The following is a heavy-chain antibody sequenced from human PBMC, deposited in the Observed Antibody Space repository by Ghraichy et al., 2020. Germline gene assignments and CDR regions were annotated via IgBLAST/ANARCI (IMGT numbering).Heavy chain of an antibody. Sequence: SETLSLTCTVSGGSISSYYWSWIRQPPGKGLEWIGYIYYSGSTNYNPSLKSRVTISVDTSNNQFSLRLSSVTAADTAVYYCARGLNSGHYYYYYYMDVWGKGTTVTVSS. CDR2: IYYSGST. J-gene: IGHJ6*03. CDR3: ARGLNSGHYYYYYYMDV. CDR1: GGSISSYY. D-gene: IGHD1-26*01. V-gene: IGHV4-59*01.